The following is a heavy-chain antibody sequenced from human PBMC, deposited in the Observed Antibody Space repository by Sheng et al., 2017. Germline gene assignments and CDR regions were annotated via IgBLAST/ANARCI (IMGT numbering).Heavy chain of an antibody. Sequence: QVQLQESGPGLVQPSETLSLICAVSGYSINSGYYWAWIRQPPGKGLEWLGSIYHSGSTYYNPSLKSRVTISVDTSKNQFSLRLSSVTAADTAVYYCVRGTHDGTGYTPWGSWGQGTLVTVSS. V-gene: IGHV4-38-2*01. CDR3: VRGTHDGTGYTPWGS. CDR1: GYSINSGYY. J-gene: IGHJ5*02. CDR2: IYHSGST. D-gene: IGHD3-22*01.